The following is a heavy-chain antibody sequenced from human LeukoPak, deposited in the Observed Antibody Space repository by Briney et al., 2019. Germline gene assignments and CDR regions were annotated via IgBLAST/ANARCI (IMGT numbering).Heavy chain of an antibody. Sequence: SETLSLTCAVYGGSFSGYYWSWIRQPPGKGLEWIGEINHSGSTNYNPSLKSRVTISVDTSKNQFSLKLSSVTAADTAVYYCARRPWSGIAAAGDWGQGTLVTVSS. CDR1: GGSFSGYY. J-gene: IGHJ4*02. D-gene: IGHD6-13*01. CDR2: INHSGST. V-gene: IGHV4-34*01. CDR3: ARRPWSGIAAAGD.